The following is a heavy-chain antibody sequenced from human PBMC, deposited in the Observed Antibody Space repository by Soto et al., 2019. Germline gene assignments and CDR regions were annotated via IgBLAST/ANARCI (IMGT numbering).Heavy chain of an antibody. CDR3: AKEPVGPDWYFDL. V-gene: IGHV3-23*01. CDR2: ISGSGIST. CDR1: GFTFRSYA. Sequence: DVQLLESGGGLVQPGGSLRLSCAASGFTFRSYAMSWVRQAPGKGLEWVSGISGSGISTHYADSVKGRFTVYRDNPKNTLYLQMNSLRAEDTAVYNCAKEPVGPDWYFDLWGRGTLVTVSS. J-gene: IGHJ2*01.